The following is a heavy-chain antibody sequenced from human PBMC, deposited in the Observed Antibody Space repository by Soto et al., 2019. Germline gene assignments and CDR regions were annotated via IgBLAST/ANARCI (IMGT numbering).Heavy chain of an antibody. Sequence: VGSLRLSCAASGFTFSVYAMTWVRQAPGKGLQWVSSISDSGDITYYADSVRGRFTISRDNSKDTVYLQMDSLRTEDTATCYCANSGGIGRPPDSWGQGALVTVSS. CDR2: ISDSGDIT. J-gene: IGHJ5*01. V-gene: IGHV3-23*01. CDR1: GFTFSVYA. CDR3: ANSGGIGRPPDS. D-gene: IGHD3-10*01.